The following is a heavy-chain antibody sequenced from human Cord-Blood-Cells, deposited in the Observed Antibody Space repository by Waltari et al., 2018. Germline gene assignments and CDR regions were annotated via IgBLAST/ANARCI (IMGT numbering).Heavy chain of an antibody. CDR1: GGSFSGYY. D-gene: IGHD7-27*01. J-gene: IGHJ5*02. V-gene: IGHV4-34*01. Sequence: QVHLQPWGAGLLKPSETLYLPCAVYGGSFSGYYWRWLPPPPGTGLEWIGEINHSGSTNYNPSLKSRVTISVDTSKNQFSLKLSSVTAADTAVYYCARGHGANWGLGSWFDPWGQGTMVTVSS. CDR3: ARGHGANWGLGSWFDP. CDR2: INHSGST.